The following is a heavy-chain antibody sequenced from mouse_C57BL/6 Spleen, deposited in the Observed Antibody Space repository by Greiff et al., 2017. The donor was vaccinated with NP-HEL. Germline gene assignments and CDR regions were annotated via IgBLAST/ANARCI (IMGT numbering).Heavy chain of an antibody. CDR2: ISSGSSTI. D-gene: IGHD1-1*01. CDR1: GFTFSDYG. Sequence: EVKLVESGGGLVKPGGSLKLSCAASGFTFSDYGMHWVRQAPEKGLEWVAYISSGSSTIYYADTVKGRFTISRDNAKNTLFLQMTSLRSEDTAMYYCARRDYGSRNYFDYWGQGTTLTVSS. J-gene: IGHJ2*01. V-gene: IGHV5-17*01. CDR3: ARRDYGSRNYFDY.